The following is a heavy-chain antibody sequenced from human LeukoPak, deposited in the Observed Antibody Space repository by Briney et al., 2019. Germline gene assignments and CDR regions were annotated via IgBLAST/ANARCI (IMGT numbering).Heavy chain of an antibody. J-gene: IGHJ4*02. CDR1: GFTFSSYN. CDR3: ARVANSNYYFDC. CDR2: ISGSSGTI. Sequence: GGSLRLSCTASGFTFSSYNMNWVRQTPGKGREWLSYISGSSGTIYCADSVKGRFTISRDNAKNSLDLQMNSLRDEDTALYYCARVANSNYYFDCWGQGTLVTVSS. D-gene: IGHD1-7*01. V-gene: IGHV3-48*02.